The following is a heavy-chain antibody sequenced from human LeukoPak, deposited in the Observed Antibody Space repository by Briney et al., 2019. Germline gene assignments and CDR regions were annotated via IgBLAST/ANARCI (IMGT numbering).Heavy chain of an antibody. CDR3: ARPGSGTVTTVYYYYYMDV. CDR2: ISSSSSYI. V-gene: IGHV3-21*01. CDR1: GFTFSSYS. Sequence: GGSLRLSCAASGFTFSSYSMNWVRQAPGKGLEWVSSISSSSSYIYYADSVKGRFTISRDNAKNSLYLQMNSLRAEDTAVYCCARPGSGTVTTVYYYYYMDVWGKGTTVTVSS. J-gene: IGHJ6*03. D-gene: IGHD4-11*01.